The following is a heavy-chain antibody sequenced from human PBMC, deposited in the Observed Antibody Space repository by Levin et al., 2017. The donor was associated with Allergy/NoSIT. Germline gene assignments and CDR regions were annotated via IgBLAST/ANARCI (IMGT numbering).Heavy chain of an antibody. CDR3: ATSIEDQWLDAFDI. J-gene: IGHJ3*02. V-gene: IGHV3-48*02. Sequence: GGSLRLFCAASGFTFSSYSMNWVRQAPGKGLEWISYISSSSTPIYYADSVKGRFTISRDNAKNSLYLQMNSLRDEDTAVYYCATSIEDQWLDAFDIWGQGTMVTVSS. CDR2: ISSSSTPI. D-gene: IGHD6-19*01. CDR1: GFTFSSYS.